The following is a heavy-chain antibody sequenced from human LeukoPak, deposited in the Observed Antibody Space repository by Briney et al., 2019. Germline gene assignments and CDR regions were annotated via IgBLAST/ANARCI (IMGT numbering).Heavy chain of an antibody. CDR1: GYTFTSYY. D-gene: IGHD4-11*01. V-gene: IGHV1-46*01. Sequence: GASVKVSCKASGYTFTSYYMHWVRQAPGQGLEWMGIINPSGGSTSYAQKFQGRVTMTRDTSTSTVYMELSSLRSEDTAVYYCARDRDATVTTSRGYYYMDVWGKGTTVTVSS. J-gene: IGHJ6*03. CDR2: INPSGGST. CDR3: ARDRDATVTTSRGYYYMDV.